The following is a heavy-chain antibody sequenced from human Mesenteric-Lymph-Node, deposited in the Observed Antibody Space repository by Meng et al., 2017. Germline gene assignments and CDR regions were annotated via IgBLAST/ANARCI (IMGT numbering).Heavy chain of an antibody. CDR3: ASLGYSYGGVGY. J-gene: IGHJ4*02. Sequence: QGQRVPSGAEVKKPGSSVKVSCKASGGTFSSYAISWVRQAPGQGLEWMGGIIPIFGTANYAQKFQGRVTITADKSTSTAYMELSSLRSEDTAVYYCASLGYSYGGVGYWGQGTLVTVSS. CDR2: IIPIFGTA. CDR1: GGTFSSYA. V-gene: IGHV1-69*06. D-gene: IGHD5-18*01.